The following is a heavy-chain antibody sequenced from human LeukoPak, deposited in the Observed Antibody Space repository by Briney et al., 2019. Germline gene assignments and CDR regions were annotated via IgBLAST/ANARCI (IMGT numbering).Heavy chain of an antibody. CDR1: GFTFSSYA. CDR2: ISGSGGST. J-gene: IGHJ4*02. CDR3: ARDPSSTYYDILRALHFDY. D-gene: IGHD3-9*01. V-gene: IGHV3-23*01. Sequence: PGGSLRLSRAASGFTFSSYAISWVRQAPGKGLEWVSAISGSGGSTYYADSVKGRFTISRDNSKNTLYLQMNSLRAEDTALYYCARDPSSTYYDILRALHFDYWGQGTLVTVSS.